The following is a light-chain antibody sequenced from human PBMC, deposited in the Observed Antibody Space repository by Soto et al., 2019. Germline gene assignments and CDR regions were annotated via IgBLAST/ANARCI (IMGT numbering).Light chain of an antibody. J-gene: IGLJ3*02. V-gene: IGLV1-40*01. CDR3: QSYDSSLSGAV. CDR1: SSNIGAGYD. CDR2: GNS. Sequence: QSVLTQPPSVSGAPGQRVTISCTGSSSNIGAGYDVHWYQQLPGTAPKLLIYGNSNRPSGVPDRFSGSTSGTSASLAITGLRAEDEADYYCQSYDSSLSGAVFGGGTKLTVL.